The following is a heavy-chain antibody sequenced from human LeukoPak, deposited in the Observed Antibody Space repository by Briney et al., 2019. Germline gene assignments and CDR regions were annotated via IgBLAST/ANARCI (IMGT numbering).Heavy chain of an antibody. V-gene: IGHV3-21*01. CDR1: GFTYSSYS. Sequence: GRSLRLSCAASGFTYSSYSMNWVRQAPGKGPEWVSSISSSSNYIYYADSVKGRFTISRDNAKNSLYLQMNSLRAEDTAVYYCARVPTSYYGMDVWGQGTTVTVSS. J-gene: IGHJ6*02. CDR3: ARVPTSYYGMDV. CDR2: ISSSSNYI.